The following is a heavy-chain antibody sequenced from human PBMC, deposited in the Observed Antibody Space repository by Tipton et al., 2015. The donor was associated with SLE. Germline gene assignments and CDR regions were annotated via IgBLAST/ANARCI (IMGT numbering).Heavy chain of an antibody. CDR2: VCNSVST. CDR1: GASVSSFC. J-gene: IGHJ5*02. CDR3: TRGGRGDGANPFDP. V-gene: IGHV4-59*02. Sequence: TLSLTCTVSGASVSSFCWNWIRQSPGKGLEWIACVCNSVSTNYDPSLKSRVTISVDTSKNQFSLKLTSVTVADTAVYYCTRGGRGDGANPFDPWGQGTLVTVSS. D-gene: IGHD4/OR15-4a*01.